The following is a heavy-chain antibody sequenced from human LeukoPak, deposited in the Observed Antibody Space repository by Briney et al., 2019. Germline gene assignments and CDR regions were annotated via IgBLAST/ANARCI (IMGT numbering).Heavy chain of an antibody. V-gene: IGHV3-23*01. J-gene: IGHJ4*02. CDR2: ISGSGGST. Sequence: GGSLRLSCAASGFTFSSYAMSWVRQAPGKGLEWVSAISGSGGSTYYADSVKGRLTISRDNSKNTLYLQMNSLRAEDTAVYYCAKTCKETVTADYWGQGTLVTVSS. D-gene: IGHD2-21*02. CDR3: AKTCKETVTADY. CDR1: GFTFSSYA.